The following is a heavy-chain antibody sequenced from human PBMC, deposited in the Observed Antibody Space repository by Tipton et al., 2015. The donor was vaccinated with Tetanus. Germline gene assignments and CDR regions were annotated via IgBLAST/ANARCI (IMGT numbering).Heavy chain of an antibody. D-gene: IGHD3-22*01. Sequence: SLRLSCVASGYNFRNNGMHWVRQAPGKGLEWVAVISNDASHIYYADSVRGRFTMSRENNKNTVHLQMNSLRPDDTAVYYCARDRHSYEGSGYYLFDNWGQGTLVTVSA. V-gene: IGHV3-30*03. CDR3: ARDRHSYEGSGYYLFDN. J-gene: IGHJ4*02. CDR1: GYNFRNNG. CDR2: ISNDASHI.